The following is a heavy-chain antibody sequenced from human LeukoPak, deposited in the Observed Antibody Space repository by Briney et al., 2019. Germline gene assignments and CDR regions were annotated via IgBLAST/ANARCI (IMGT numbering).Heavy chain of an antibody. CDR2: INPNSGGT. D-gene: IGHD2-2*02. CDR3: ARACSSTSCYRN. Sequence: ASVRVSSKASGYTFTGYYMHWVRQAPGQGLEWMGWINPNSGGTNYAQKFQGRVTMTRDTSISTAYMELSRLRSDDTAVYYCARACSSTSCYRNWGHGTLVTVSS. CDR1: GYTFTGYY. J-gene: IGHJ4*01. V-gene: IGHV1-2*02.